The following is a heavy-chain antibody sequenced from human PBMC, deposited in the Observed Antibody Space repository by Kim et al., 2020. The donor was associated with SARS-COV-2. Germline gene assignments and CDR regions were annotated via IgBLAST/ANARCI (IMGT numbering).Heavy chain of an antibody. CDR3: ARDMCGSCLQRFAFDI. J-gene: IGHJ3*02. D-gene: IGHD1-26*01. CDR1: GYTFTGYY. CDR2: INPNSGGT. V-gene: IGHV1-2*02. Sequence: ASVKVSCKASGYTFTGYYMHWVRQAPGQGLEWMGWINPNSGGTNYAQKFQGRVTMTRDTSISTAYMELSRLRSDDTAVYYCARDMCGSCLQRFAFDIWGQGTMVTVSS.